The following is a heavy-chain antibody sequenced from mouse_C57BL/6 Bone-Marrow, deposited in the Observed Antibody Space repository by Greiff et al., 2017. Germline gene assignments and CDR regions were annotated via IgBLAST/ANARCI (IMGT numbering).Heavy chain of an antibody. Sequence: QVQLQQSGAELVRPGTSVKVSCKASGYAFTNYLIEWVQQRPGQGLEWIGVINPGRGGTNYNEKFKGKATLTADQSSSTAYMQLSSLTSEDSAVYFCARSKNWDSWFAYWGQGTLVTVSA. CDR3: ARSKNWDSWFAY. V-gene: IGHV1-54*01. J-gene: IGHJ3*01. D-gene: IGHD4-1*01. CDR1: GYAFTNYL. CDR2: INPGRGGT.